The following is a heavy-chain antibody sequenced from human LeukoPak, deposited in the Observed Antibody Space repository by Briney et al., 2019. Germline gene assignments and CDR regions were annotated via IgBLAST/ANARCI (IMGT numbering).Heavy chain of an antibody. CDR3: AKEPHYGGNSGYYYLMDV. CDR1: EFTFSSYA. D-gene: IGHD4-23*01. V-gene: IGHV3-23*01. Sequence: QSGGSLRLSCAASEFTFSSYAMSWVRQAPGKGLEWVSAISGSGGSTYYADSVKGRFTISRDNSKNTLYLQMNSLRAEDTAVYYCAKEPHYGGNSGYYYLMDVWGKGTTVTVSS. CDR2: ISGSGGST. J-gene: IGHJ6*03.